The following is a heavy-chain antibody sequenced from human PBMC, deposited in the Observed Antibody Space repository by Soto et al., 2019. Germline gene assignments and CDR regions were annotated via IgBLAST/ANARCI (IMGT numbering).Heavy chain of an antibody. V-gene: IGHV2-5*02. CDR2: IYWDDDK. Sequence: SGATLVNPTQTLTLTCTFSGFSLSTSGVGVGWIRQPPGKALEWLALIYWDDDKRYSPSLRSRLTITKDTSENQVVLTVTNMDPVDTATYYCARRQKYSSSRSYFDYWGQGTLVTVSS. J-gene: IGHJ4*02. CDR3: ARRQKYSSSRSYFDY. CDR1: GFSLSTSGVG. D-gene: IGHD6-13*01.